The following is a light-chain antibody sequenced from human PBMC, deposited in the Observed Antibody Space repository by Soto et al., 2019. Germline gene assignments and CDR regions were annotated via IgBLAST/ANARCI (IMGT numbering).Light chain of an antibody. CDR3: KQYYSFPWT. J-gene: IGKJ1*01. Sequence: DIQMTQSPSSLSASVGDRVTITCRASQSISSYLNWYQQKPGKAPKLLIYAASSLQSGVPSRFSGSGSGTDFTLTISCLQSEDFATYYCKQYYSFPWTFGQGTKVDIK. V-gene: IGKV1-39*01. CDR2: AAS. CDR1: QSISSY.